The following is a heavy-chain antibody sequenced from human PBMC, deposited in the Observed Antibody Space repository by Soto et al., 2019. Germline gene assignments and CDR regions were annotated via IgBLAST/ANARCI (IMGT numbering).Heavy chain of an antibody. CDR2: S. D-gene: IGHD1-26*01. Sequence: PSETCPSPAVSLVTPSRAVSTGAGSVSPQGRDWSGLAVSVKGRITVSPDTSKNQFSLQLNSVTPEDTAVYYCARALAGSYDYWGQGTLVTVSS. CDR1: VTPSRAVST. V-gene: IGHV4-38-2*01. CDR3: ARALAGSYDY. J-gene: IGHJ4*02.